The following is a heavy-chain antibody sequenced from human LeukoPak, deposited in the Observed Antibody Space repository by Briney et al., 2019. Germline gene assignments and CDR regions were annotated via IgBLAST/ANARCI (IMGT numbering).Heavy chain of an antibody. CDR1: GGSISSYY. D-gene: IGHD6-13*01. CDR2: IYYSGST. Sequence: PSETLSLTCTVSGGSISSYYWSWIRQPPGKGLEWIGYIYYSGSTNYNPSLKSRVTISVDTSKNQFSLKLSSVTAADTAVYYCARAVGIAAAGTVYWFDPWGQGTLVTVSS. J-gene: IGHJ5*02. V-gene: IGHV4-59*12. CDR3: ARAVGIAAAGTVYWFDP.